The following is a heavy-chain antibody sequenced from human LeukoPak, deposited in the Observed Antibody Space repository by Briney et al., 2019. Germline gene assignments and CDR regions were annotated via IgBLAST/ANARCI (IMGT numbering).Heavy chain of an antibody. CDR1: GGSFSGYY. CDR2: INHSGST. J-gene: IGHJ4*02. CDR3: ARFSPYCSGGSCYDVTGFDY. V-gene: IGHV4-34*01. Sequence: SETLSLTCAVYGGSFSGYYWSWIRQPPGKGLEWIGEINHSGSTNYNPSLKSRITISVDTSKNQFSLKLSSVTAADTAVYYCARFSPYCSGGSCYDVTGFDYWGQGTLVTVSS. D-gene: IGHD2-15*01.